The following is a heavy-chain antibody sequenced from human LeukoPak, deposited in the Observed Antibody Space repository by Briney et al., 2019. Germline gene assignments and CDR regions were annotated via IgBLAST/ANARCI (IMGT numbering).Heavy chain of an antibody. CDR2: IIPILGIA. D-gene: IGHD3-3*01. Sequence: ASVKVSCKASGGTFSSYAISWVRQAPGQGLEWMGRIIPILGIANYARKFQGRVTITADKSTSTAYMELSSLRSEDTAVYYCARGRMAIFGVVISSWFDPWGQGTLVTVSS. CDR3: ARGRMAIFGVVISSWFDP. CDR1: GGTFSSYA. J-gene: IGHJ5*02. V-gene: IGHV1-69*04.